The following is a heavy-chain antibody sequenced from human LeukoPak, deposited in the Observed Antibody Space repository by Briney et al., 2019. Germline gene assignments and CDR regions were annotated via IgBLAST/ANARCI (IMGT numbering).Heavy chain of an antibody. Sequence: PGGSLRLSCTASGCIFSTSWMTWVRQAPGEGLEWVANINLDGSEKYYVDSVKGRFTISRDNTKNSLYLQMSSLRAEDTAVYYCAKGVSKNPWGQGTLVTVSS. J-gene: IGHJ5*02. CDR3: AKGVSKNP. V-gene: IGHV3-7*01. CDR2: INLDGSEK. CDR1: GCIFSTSW.